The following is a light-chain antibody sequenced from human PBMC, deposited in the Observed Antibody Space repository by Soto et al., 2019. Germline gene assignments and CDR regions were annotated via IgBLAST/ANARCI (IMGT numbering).Light chain of an antibody. V-gene: IGKV3-20*01. CDR1: QSVSSSY. J-gene: IGKJ4*01. Sequence: EIVLTQSPGTLSLSPGERATLSCRASQSVSSSYLAWYHQKPGQAPRLLIYGASSRATVIPDRLSGSGSGTGFTLTISSLEPEDFAVYYCQQYGSSPLTFGGGTKVEIK. CDR2: GAS. CDR3: QQYGSSPLT.